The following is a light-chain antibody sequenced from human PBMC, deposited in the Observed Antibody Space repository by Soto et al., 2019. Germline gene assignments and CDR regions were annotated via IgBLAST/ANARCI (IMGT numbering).Light chain of an antibody. CDR2: EVN. CDR1: SSDVGGYNY. J-gene: IGLJ3*02. CDR3: SSYTSSTTRV. Sequence: QSALTQPASVSGSPGQSITISCTGTSSDVGGYNYVSWYQQHPGKAPKLMIYEVNTRPSWVSTRFSGSKSGNTASLTISGLQAEDEADYYCSSYTSSTTRVFGGGTQLTVL. V-gene: IGLV2-14*01.